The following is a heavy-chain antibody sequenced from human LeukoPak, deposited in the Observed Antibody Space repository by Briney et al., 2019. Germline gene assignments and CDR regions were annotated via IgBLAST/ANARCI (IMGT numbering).Heavy chain of an antibody. D-gene: IGHD4-17*01. CDR3: GRDYGDYDRYGMDV. CDR2: MNPNSGNT. CDR1: GYTFTSYD. V-gene: IGHV1-8*01. J-gene: IGHJ6*02. Sequence: ASVTVSCKASGYTFTSYDINWVRQATGQGLEWMGWMNPNSGNTGYAQKFQGRVTMTRNTSISTAYIELSSLRSEDTAVYYCGRDYGDYDRYGMDVWGQGTTVTVSS.